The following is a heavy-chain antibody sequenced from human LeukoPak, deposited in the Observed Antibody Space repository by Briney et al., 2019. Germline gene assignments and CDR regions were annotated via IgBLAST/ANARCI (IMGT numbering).Heavy chain of an antibody. CDR3: AGYSSSWGFDY. J-gene: IGHJ4*02. Sequence: GGSLRLSCAASGFTFSRDSMNWVRQAPGKGLEWVSYINGGGSPIYYADSVRGRFTISRDNAKNSLYLQMDSLRAEDTAVYYCAGYSSSWGFDYWGQGTLVTVSS. V-gene: IGHV3-48*01. CDR1: GFTFSRDS. CDR2: INGGGSPI. D-gene: IGHD6-13*01.